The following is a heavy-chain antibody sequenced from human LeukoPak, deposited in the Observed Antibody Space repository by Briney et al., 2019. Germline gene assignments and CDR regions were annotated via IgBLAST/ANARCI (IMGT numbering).Heavy chain of an antibody. Sequence: PSETLSLTCTVSGDSVTSGAYYWSWIRQPPGKGLEWIGCIYYSGSTHYNPALKSRVTIPVDTSKNQFSLNLSSVTAADTAVYYCARSPYGSGSYYDFWYFDLWGRGTLVTVSS. CDR1: GDSVTSGAYY. CDR3: ARSPYGSGSYYDFWYFDL. J-gene: IGHJ2*01. CDR2: IYYSGST. V-gene: IGHV4-61*08. D-gene: IGHD3-10*01.